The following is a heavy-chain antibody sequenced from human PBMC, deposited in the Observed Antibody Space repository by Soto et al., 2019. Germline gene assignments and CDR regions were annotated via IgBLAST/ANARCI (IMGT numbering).Heavy chain of an antibody. V-gene: IGHV3-7*01. CDR3: AREVRYFDWSVNYYYMDV. D-gene: IGHD3-9*01. Sequence: GGSLRLSCAASGFSSSTYWMTWVRQAPGKGLEWVANIKQDGSEQYYVDSVKGRFTISRDNAKNSLYLQMNSLRAEDTAVYYCAREVRYFDWSVNYYYMDVWGKGTTVTVSS. J-gene: IGHJ6*03. CDR1: GFSSSTYW. CDR2: IKQDGSEQ.